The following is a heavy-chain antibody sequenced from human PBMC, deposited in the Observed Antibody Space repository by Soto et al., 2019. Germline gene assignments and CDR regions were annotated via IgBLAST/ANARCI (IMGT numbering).Heavy chain of an antibody. V-gene: IGHV3-30-3*01. D-gene: IGHD5-18*01. J-gene: IGHJ6*02. CDR1: GFTFSSDA. CDR3: ARSPRDVDTAMAPILIHYYYYYGMDV. Sequence: GGSLTLSYAASGFTFSSDAMHWVRQAPGKGLEWVAVISDDGSNKYYADSVKGRFTISRDNSKNTLYLQMNSLRAEDTAVYYCARSPRDVDTAMAPILIHYYYYYGMDVWGQGTTVTVSS. CDR2: ISDDGSNK.